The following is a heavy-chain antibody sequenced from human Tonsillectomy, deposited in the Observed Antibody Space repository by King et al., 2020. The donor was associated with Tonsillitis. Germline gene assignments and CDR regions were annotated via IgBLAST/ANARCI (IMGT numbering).Heavy chain of an antibody. CDR1: GYTFTSYG. J-gene: IGHJ4*02. CDR2: ISAYNGNT. D-gene: IGHD2-15*01. Sequence: VQLVQSGAEVKKPGASVKVSCKASGYTFTSYGISWVRQAPGQGLEWMGWISAYNGNTNYAQKLQGRVTMTTDTSTSTAYMELRSLKSDDTAVYDCASRENCSGGSCYPDYWGQGTLVTVSS. V-gene: IGHV1-18*04. CDR3: ASRENCSGGSCYPDY.